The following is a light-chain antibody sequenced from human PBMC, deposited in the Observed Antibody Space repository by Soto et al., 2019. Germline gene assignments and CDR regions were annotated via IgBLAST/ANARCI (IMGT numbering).Light chain of an antibody. CDR3: TSYAGFSNPV. V-gene: IGLV2-8*01. CDR1: SSDVGNYNY. J-gene: IGLJ2*01. CDR2: EVN. Sequence: QSALTQPPSASGSPGQSVTISCTGTSSDVGNYNYVSWYQQHPDKAPKLMIYEVNKRPSGVPDRFSGSKSGNTASLTVSGLQADAEADYSCTSYAGFSNPVFGEGTKLTVL.